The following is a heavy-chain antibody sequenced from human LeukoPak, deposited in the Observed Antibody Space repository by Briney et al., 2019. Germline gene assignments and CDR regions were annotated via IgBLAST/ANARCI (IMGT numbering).Heavy chain of an antibody. CDR3: ARDGVLWFEGEGAFDI. CDR1: GFTFRSYS. D-gene: IGHD3-10*01. CDR2: ISSSSSYI. Sequence: GGSLRLSCAASGFTFRSYSMNWVRQAPGKGLEWVSSISSSSSYIYYADSVKGRFTISRDNAKNSLYLQMNSLRAEDTAVYYCARDGVLWFEGEGAFDIWGQGTMVTVSS. V-gene: IGHV3-21*01. J-gene: IGHJ3*02.